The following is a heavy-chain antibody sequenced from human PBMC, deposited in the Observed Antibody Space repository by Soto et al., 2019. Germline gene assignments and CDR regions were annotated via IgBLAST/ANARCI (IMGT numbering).Heavy chain of an antibody. V-gene: IGHV3-48*01. Sequence: GGSLRLSCAASGFTFSSYSMNWVRQAPGKGLEWVSYISSSSSTIYYADSVKGRFTISRDNAKNSLYLQTNSLRAEDTAVYYCARGRIAAAGRWFDPWAQGTLVTVSS. J-gene: IGHJ5*02. CDR3: ARGRIAAAGRWFDP. D-gene: IGHD6-13*01. CDR1: GFTFSSYS. CDR2: ISSSSSTI.